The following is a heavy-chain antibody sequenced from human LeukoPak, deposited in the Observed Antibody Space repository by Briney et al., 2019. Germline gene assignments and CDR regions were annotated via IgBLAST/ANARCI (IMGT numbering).Heavy chain of an antibody. Sequence: GRSLRLSCAASGFTFSSYAMHWVRQAPGKGLEWVAVISYDGSNKYYADSVRGRFTVSRDNSKKTVYLQMNSLRAEDTAVFYCANLQYSSSSEAFDIWGQGTMVTVSS. J-gene: IGHJ3*02. CDR1: GFTFSSYA. D-gene: IGHD6-6*01. V-gene: IGHV3-30-3*01. CDR3: ANLQYSSSSEAFDI. CDR2: ISYDGSNK.